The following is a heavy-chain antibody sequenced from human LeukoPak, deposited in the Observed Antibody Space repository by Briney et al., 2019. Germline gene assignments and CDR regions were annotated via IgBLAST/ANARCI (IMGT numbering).Heavy chain of an antibody. V-gene: IGHV3-21*01. CDR3: ARESPYGSGNYYRTAEIFDY. D-gene: IGHD3-10*01. CDR1: GFTFSAYA. CDR2: ISSSSTYI. J-gene: IGHJ4*02. Sequence: PGGSLRLSCEASGFTFSAYAMTWVRQAPGKGLEWVSSISSSSTYIYYADSLKGRFTISRDNAKSSLYLQMNSLRAEDTAVYYCARESPYGSGNYYRTAEIFDYWGQGTLVTVSS.